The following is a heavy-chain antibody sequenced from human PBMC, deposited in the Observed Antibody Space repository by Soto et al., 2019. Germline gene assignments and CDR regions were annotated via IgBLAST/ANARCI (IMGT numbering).Heavy chain of an antibody. D-gene: IGHD3-16*02. V-gene: IGHV3-30*18. CDR2: ISYDGSNK. J-gene: IGHJ3*02. Sequence: GGSLRLSCAASGFTFSSYGMHWVRQAPGKGLEWVAVISYDGSNKYYADSVKGRFTISRDNSKNTLYLQMNSLRAEDTAVYYCAKRGPQDYIWGSYRYDAFDIWGQGTMVTVSS. CDR1: GFTFSSYG. CDR3: AKRGPQDYIWGSYRYDAFDI.